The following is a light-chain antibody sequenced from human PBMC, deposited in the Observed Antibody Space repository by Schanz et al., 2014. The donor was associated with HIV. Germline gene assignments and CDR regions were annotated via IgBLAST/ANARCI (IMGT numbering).Light chain of an antibody. CDR2: GYN. J-gene: IGLJ2*01. CDR1: SSNIGAGYD. Sequence: QSVLTQPPSVSGAPGQRVTISCAGSSSNIGAGYDVHWYQQLPGTAPKLLIFGYNNRPSGVPDRFSGSKSDSSASLAISGLRSEDEADYYCAAWDVNLNGPVFGGGTKLTVL. CDR3: AAWDVNLNGPV. V-gene: IGLV1-40*01.